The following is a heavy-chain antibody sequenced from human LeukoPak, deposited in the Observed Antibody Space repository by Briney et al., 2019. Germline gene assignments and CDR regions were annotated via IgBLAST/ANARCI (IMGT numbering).Heavy chain of an antibody. D-gene: IGHD2-2*01. V-gene: IGHV1-69*13. Sequence: GASVKVSCTASGYTFTSYGISWVRQAPGQGLEWMGGIIPIFGTANYAQKFQGRVTITADESTSTAYMELSSLRSEDTAVYYCTRDRSDMRRVVATPDYYMDVWGKGTTVTISS. CDR3: TRDRSDMRRVVATPDYYMDV. CDR2: IIPIFGTA. CDR1: GYTFTSYG. J-gene: IGHJ6*03.